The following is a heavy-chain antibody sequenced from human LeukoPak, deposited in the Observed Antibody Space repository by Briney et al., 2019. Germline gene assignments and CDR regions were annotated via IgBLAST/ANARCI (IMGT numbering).Heavy chain of an antibody. CDR2: IYSGGST. CDR3: ARDLHCRSTTCYTHGAFDI. D-gene: IGHD2-2*01. J-gene: IGHJ3*02. Sequence: GGSLRLSCAASGFTVSSNYMNWVRQAPGKGLEWVSVIYSGGSTNYADSVKGRFTISRDNSKNTPYLQMDSLRAEDTAVYYCARDLHCRSTTCYTHGAFDIWGQGTMVTVSS. V-gene: IGHV3-53*01. CDR1: GFTVSSNY.